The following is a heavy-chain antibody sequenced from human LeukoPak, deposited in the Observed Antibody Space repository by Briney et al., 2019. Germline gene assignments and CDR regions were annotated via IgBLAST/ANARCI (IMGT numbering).Heavy chain of an antibody. D-gene: IGHD3-3*01. CDR2: INAGNGNT. CDR1: GYSFTSYA. Sequence: AASVKVSCKASGYSFTSYAMHWVRQAPGQRLEWMGWINAGNGNTKYSQKFQGRVTMTRNTSISTAYMELSSLRSEDTAVYYCARGRKSLRFLEWLLVSYFDYWGQGTLVTVSS. J-gene: IGHJ4*02. CDR3: ARGRKSLRFLEWLLVSYFDY. V-gene: IGHV1-3*01.